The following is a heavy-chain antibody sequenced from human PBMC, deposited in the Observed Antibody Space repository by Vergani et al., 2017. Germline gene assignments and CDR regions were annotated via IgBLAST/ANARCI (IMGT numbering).Heavy chain of an antibody. J-gene: IGHJ4*02. CDR2: IYYSGST. CDR1: GGSISSSSHF. CDR3: TRQPQEGASGPPSVPT. Sequence: QLQLHKSGPGLVKPSETLSLTCTLSGGSISSSSHFWGWLRQTPGKGLEWIGSIYYSGSTYYNPSLKSRVTISVDTSKNDFSLKVTSVTAADTAVYYCTRQPQEGASGPPSVPTWGQGISVIVSS. D-gene: IGHD5-12*01. V-gene: IGHV4-39*01.